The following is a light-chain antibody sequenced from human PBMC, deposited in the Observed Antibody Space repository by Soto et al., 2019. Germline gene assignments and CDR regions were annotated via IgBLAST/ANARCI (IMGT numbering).Light chain of an antibody. V-gene: IGLV1-40*01. CDR3: ISYAGSSTFV. CDR1: SSNIGAGYD. CDR2: GNS. J-gene: IGLJ2*01. Sequence: QSVLTQPPSVSGAPGQRVTISCTGSSSNIGAGYDVHWYQQLPGTAPKLLIYGNSNRPSGVYNRFSGSKSGNTASLTIIGLQTEEEADYYCISYAGSSTFVFGGGTKLTVL.